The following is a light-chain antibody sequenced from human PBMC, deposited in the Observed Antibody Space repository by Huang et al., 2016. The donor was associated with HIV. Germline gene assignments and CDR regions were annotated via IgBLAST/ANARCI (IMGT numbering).Light chain of an antibody. CDR2: EVS. Sequence: DIVMTQTPLSLSVTPGQPASISCKSSQSLLHSDGETYLYWYLHKPGQSPQRLIYEVSSRVSGVPDRFSGSGSGTDFTLRISRVEAEDVGVYYCMQRTQRPLTFGGGTKVEIK. V-gene: IGKV2D-29*02. CDR3: MQRTQRPLT. CDR1: QSLLHSDGETY. J-gene: IGKJ4*01.